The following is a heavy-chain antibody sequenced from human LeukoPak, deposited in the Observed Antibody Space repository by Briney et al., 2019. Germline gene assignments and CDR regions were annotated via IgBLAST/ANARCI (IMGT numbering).Heavy chain of an antibody. J-gene: IGHJ4*02. CDR3: AKAYYGDYERGHFDY. V-gene: IGHV3-43*01. CDR2: ISWDGGST. Sequence: PGGSLRLSCAASGFTFDDYTMHWVRQAPGKGLEWVSLISWDGGSTYYADSVKGRFTISRDNSKNSLYLQMNSLRTEDTALYYCAKAYYGDYERGHFDYWGQGTLVTVSS. CDR1: GFTFDDYT. D-gene: IGHD4-17*01.